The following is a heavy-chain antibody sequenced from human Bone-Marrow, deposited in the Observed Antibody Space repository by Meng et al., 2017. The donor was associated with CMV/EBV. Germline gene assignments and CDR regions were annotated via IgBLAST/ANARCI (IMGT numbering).Heavy chain of an antibody. D-gene: IGHD1-26*01. CDR1: GAAILSGNYY. CDR2: VYFTGTS. CDR3: ARGDAISGSDYYGLDV. Sequence: GSLRLSCTVSGAAILSGNYYWSWIRQPPGKGLEWMGYVYFTGTSTYNPSLKSRVTISIDTSENQFSLKVSSVTAADTAVYYCARGDAISGSDYYGLDVWGQGPTVTGYS. J-gene: IGHJ6*01. V-gene: IGHV4-61*01.